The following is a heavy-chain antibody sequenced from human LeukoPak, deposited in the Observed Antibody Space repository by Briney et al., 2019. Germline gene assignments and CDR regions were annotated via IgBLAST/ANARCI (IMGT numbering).Heavy chain of an antibody. V-gene: IGHV4-39*07. Sequence: SETLSLTCTVSGGSISSSSYYWGWIRQPPGKGLEGIGSIYYSGSTYYNPSLKSRLAMSVDTSKNQFSLKLTSVTAADTAVYFCTRGLAAAYDYNWFDSWGQGTLVTVSS. CDR1: GGSISSSSYY. CDR2: IYYSGST. D-gene: IGHD5-12*01. J-gene: IGHJ5*01. CDR3: TRGLAAAYDYNWFDS.